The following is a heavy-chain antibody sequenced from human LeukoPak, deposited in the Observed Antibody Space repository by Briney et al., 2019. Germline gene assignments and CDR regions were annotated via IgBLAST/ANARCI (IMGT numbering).Heavy chain of an antibody. D-gene: IGHD2-15*01. CDR3: ARGLGYCSGGSCPAFNWFDP. Sequence: ASVKVSCKASGYTFTSYYMHWVRQDPGQGLEWMGIINPSGGSTSYAQKFQGRVTMTRDTSTSTVYMELSSLRSEDTAVYYCARGLGYCSGGSCPAFNWFDPWGQGTLVTVSS. CDR2: INPSGGST. CDR1: GYTFTSYY. V-gene: IGHV1-46*01. J-gene: IGHJ5*02.